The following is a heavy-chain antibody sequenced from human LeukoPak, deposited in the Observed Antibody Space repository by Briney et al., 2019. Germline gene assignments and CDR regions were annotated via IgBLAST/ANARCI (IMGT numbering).Heavy chain of an antibody. CDR3: ARDQGSGYDYSGYFDY. Sequence: SQTLSLTCAISGDSVSSNSAAWNWIRQSPSRGLEWLGRTYYRSKWYNDYAVSVKSRITINPDTSKNQFSLQLNSVTPEDTAVCYCARDQGSGYDYSGYFDYWGQGTLVTVSS. J-gene: IGHJ4*02. V-gene: IGHV6-1*01. D-gene: IGHD5-12*01. CDR1: GDSVSSNSAA. CDR2: TYYRSKWYN.